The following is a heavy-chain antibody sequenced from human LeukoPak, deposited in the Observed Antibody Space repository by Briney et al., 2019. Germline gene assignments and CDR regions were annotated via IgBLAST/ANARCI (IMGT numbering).Heavy chain of an antibody. CDR3: ARTGDFDY. D-gene: IGHD7-27*01. CDR1: GFTFSDYW. J-gene: IGHJ4*02. Sequence: GGSLRLSCAASGFTFSDYWMHWVRQAPGKGLVWVSYIKTDGSSTSYADSVKGRFTISRDSAKNTLYLQMNSLRAEDTAVYYCARTGDFDYWGQGILDTVSS. CDR2: IKTDGSST. V-gene: IGHV3-74*01.